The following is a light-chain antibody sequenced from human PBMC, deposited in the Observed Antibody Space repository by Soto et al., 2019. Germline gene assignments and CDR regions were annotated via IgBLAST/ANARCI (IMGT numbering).Light chain of an antibody. J-gene: IGKJ5*01. CDR1: QNINNY. CDR2: DAS. CDR3: QQYENLPT. V-gene: IGKV1-33*01. Sequence: DIQMTQSPSSLSASVGDRVTITCRASQNINNYLNWYQQKPGRAPKLLIYDASNFEAGVRSSFRGSEPGTDFTFTISRLQPEDIATYYCQQYENLPTFGQGTRLRL.